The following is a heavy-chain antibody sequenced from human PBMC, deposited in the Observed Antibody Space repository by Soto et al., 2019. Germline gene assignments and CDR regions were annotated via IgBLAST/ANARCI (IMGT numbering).Heavy chain of an antibody. D-gene: IGHD6-13*01. Sequence: QVQLQESGPGLVKPSDTLSLTCAVSGYSISTNNWWGWIRQPPVKGLEWIGYIHYRESNYYNPSLKSRVTMSVDTTKNQFSLKLTSVTAVDTAVYYCAKKPAAVGQVDYWGQGTLVTVSS. CDR1: GYSISTNNW. CDR2: IHYRESN. CDR3: AKKPAAVGQVDY. V-gene: IGHV4-28*01. J-gene: IGHJ4*02.